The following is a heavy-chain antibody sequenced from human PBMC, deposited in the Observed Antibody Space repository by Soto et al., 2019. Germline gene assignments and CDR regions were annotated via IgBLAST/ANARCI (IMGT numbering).Heavy chain of an antibody. D-gene: IGHD2-8*01. CDR2: VSLTGDRT. V-gene: IGHV3-23*01. CDR3: ARGGGYCTPTSCAIDS. CDR1: RFSLSSYE. Sequence: GGSLRLSCVAPRFSLSSYEMSWVGQAAGKGVEWGARVSLTGDRTNYAESVKGRFTVSRDNFKHTLYLEMDSLRPEDTAIYYCARGGGYCTPTSCAIDSWGRGTPVTVSS. J-gene: IGHJ4*02.